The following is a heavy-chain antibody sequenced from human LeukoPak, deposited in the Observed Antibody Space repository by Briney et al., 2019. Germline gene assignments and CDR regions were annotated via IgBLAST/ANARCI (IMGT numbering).Heavy chain of an antibody. CDR1: GFTFSSYS. V-gene: IGHV3-21*01. D-gene: IGHD2-8*02. CDR3: ARVSLYCPGDY. CDR2: ISSSSSYI. Sequence: GGSLRLSCAASGFTFSSYSTNWVRQAPGKGLEWVSSISSSSSYIYYAVSVKGRFTISRDNAKIPLYLQMNSLRAEDTAVYYCARVSLYCPGDYWGQGTLVTVSS. J-gene: IGHJ4*02.